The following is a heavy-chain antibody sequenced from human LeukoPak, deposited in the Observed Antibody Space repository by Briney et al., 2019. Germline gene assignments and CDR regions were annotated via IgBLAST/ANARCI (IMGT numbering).Heavy chain of an antibody. J-gene: IGHJ4*02. V-gene: IGHV1-24*01. D-gene: IGHD3-16*02. CDR2: FDPEDGET. CDR3: ATAARRLGELSFFDY. Sequence: ASVKVSCKVSGYTLTELSMHWVRQAPGKGLERMGGFDPEDGETIYAQKFQGRVTMTEDTSTDTAYMELSSLRSEDTAVYYCATAARRLGELSFFDYWGQGTLVTVSS. CDR1: GYTLTELS.